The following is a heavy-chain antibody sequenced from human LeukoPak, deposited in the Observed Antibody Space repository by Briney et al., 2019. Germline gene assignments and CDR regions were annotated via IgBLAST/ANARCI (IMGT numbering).Heavy chain of an antibody. V-gene: IGHV3-9*01. J-gene: IGHJ4*02. CDR2: ISWNSGDI. Sequence: GGSLRLSCAASGFTFDDYAMHWVRQAPGKGLEWVSGISWNSGDIGYADSVEGRFTISRDNAKNSLYLQMNSLRAEDTAFYYCAKDGYSAYDWQGFDYWGQGTLVTVSS. CDR3: AKDGYSAYDWQGFDY. CDR1: GFTFDDYA. D-gene: IGHD5-12*01.